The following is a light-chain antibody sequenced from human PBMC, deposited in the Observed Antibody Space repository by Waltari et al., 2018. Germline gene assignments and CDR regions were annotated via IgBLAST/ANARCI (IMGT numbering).Light chain of an antibody. CDR2: TIS. J-gene: IGKJ4*01. V-gene: IGKV1D-16*01. Sequence: DIEMTQSPSPLSASVGDGVTITCRASQVITRWLAWYQQKPGKAPKSLISTISTLQTGVPSRFSGSGSETEFTLTISSLQPEDFATYYCQQYTSYPLTFGGGTKVEIK. CDR3: QQYTSYPLT. CDR1: QVITRW.